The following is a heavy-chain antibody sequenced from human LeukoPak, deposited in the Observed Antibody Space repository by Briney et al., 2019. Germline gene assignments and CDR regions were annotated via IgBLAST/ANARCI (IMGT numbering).Heavy chain of an antibody. CDR1: GFTFSTYG. CDR3: AKAVAGTPNDAFDI. CDR2: ISGSGGST. D-gene: IGHD6-19*01. Sequence: GGSLRLSCAASGFTFSTYGMSWVRQAPGRGLEWVSTISGSGGSTYYADSVKGRFTISRDNSKNTLYLQMNSLRAEDTAVYYCAKAVAGTPNDAFDIWGQGTMVTVSS. J-gene: IGHJ3*02. V-gene: IGHV3-23*01.